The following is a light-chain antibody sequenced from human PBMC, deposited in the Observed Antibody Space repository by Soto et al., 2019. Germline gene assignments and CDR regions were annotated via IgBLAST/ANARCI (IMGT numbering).Light chain of an antibody. Sequence: DIEMTQSPSTLSASVGDRVTITCRASQIISTWLAWYQQKPGKAPKLLIYSASDLESGVPSRFSGSGFGTEFTLTITSLQPDDFATYYCQQYNSYSTFGPATFAQRGKAAI. V-gene: IGKV1-5*03. CDR1: QIISTW. J-gene: IGKJ1*01. CDR3: QQYNSYSTFGPAT. CDR2: SAS.